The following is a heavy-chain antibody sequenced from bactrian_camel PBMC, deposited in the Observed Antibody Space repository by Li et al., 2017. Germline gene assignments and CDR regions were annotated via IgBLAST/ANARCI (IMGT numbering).Heavy chain of an antibody. CDR1: GWPYSAYL. D-gene: IGHD3*01. J-gene: IGHJ4*01. CDR2: INSDGLT. Sequence: HVQLVESGGGAIRTGESLRLSCEVSGWPYSAYLMAWLCQIPGKEREGVAAINSDGLTTYADSVKGRFTISRDNAKDTLYLQMNSLKIEDTAVYYCALGSSRQATMTTRGKGTQVTVS. V-gene: IGHV3S53*01.